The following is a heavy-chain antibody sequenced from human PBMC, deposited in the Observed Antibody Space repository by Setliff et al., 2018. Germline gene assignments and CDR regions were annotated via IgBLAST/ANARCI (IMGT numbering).Heavy chain of an antibody. CDR3: ARAPSKVQFDS. D-gene: IGHD4-4*01. Sequence: PSETLSLTCTVSGASISSYYWSWIRQPPGEGLEWIGYIDPSGNTNYHPSLKSRVTISGDTSKNQFSLKLTSVTAADTAVYYCARAPSKVQFDSWGRGILVTVSS. CDR1: GASISSYY. J-gene: IGHJ5*01. CDR2: IDPSGNT. V-gene: IGHV4-4*09.